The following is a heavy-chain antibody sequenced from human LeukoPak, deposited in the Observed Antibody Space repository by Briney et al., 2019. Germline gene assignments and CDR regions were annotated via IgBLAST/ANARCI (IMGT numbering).Heavy chain of an antibody. Sequence: GESLKISCKGSGYSFTSYWIGWVRQMPGKGLEWMGIIYPGDSDTRYSPSFQGQVTISADKSISTAYLQWSSLKASDTAMYYCARVYCSGGSFYRGYFDYWGQGTLVTVSS. CDR1: GYSFTSYW. CDR2: IYPGDSDT. V-gene: IGHV5-51*01. CDR3: ARVYCSGGSFYRGYFDY. J-gene: IGHJ4*02. D-gene: IGHD2-15*01.